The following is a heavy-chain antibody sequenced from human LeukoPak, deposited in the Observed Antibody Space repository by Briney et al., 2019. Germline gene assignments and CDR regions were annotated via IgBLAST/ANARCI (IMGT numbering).Heavy chain of an antibody. CDR3: ARGGPGIAAAGTATATPDNWFDP. CDR2: INHSGST. D-gene: IGHD6-13*01. CDR1: GGSFSGYY. J-gene: IGHJ5*02. Sequence: SETLSLTCAVYGGSFSGYYWSWIRQPPGKGLEWIGEINHSGSTNYNPSLKSRVTISVDTSKNQFSLKLSSVTAADTAVYYCARGGPGIAAAGTATATPDNWFDPWGQGTLVTVSS. V-gene: IGHV4-34*01.